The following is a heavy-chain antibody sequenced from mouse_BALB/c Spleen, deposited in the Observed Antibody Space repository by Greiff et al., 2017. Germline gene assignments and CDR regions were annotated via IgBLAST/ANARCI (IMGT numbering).Heavy chain of an antibody. J-gene: IGHJ3*01. CDR3: ATTYYGYGAY. D-gene: IGHD1-2*01. Sequence: QVQLQQPGAELVKPGASVKMSCKASGYTFTSYNMHWVKQTPGQGLEWIGAIYPGNGDTSYNQKFKDKATLTADKSSSTAYMQLSSLTSEDSAVYYCATTYYGYGAYWGQGTLVTVSA. CDR1: GYTFTSYN. CDR2: IYPGNGDT. V-gene: IGHV1-12*01.